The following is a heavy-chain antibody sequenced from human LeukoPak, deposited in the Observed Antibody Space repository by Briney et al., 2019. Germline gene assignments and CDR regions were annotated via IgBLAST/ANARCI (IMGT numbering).Heavy chain of an antibody. CDR2: IIPILGIA. D-gene: IGHD4-17*01. Sequence: RASVKVSCKASGGTFSSYAISWVRQAPGQGLEWMGRIIPILGIANYAQKLQGRVTMTTDTSTSTAYMELRSLRSDDTAVYYCAREGAYGDYDVHWGQGTLVTVSS. CDR3: AREGAYGDYDVH. J-gene: IGHJ4*02. CDR1: GGTFSSYA. V-gene: IGHV1-69*04.